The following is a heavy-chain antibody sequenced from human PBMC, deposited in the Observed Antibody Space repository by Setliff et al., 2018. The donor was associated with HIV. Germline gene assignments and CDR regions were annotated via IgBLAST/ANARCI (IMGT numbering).Heavy chain of an antibody. V-gene: IGHV3-7*05. D-gene: IGHD6-13*01. Sequence: AGGSLRLSCAASGFTFSNNWMAWVRLAPGKGLGWVANIKQDGSVKNYVDSVRGRFTISRDNAENSLFLQMTGLRPEDTAMYYCARDRWFSNNWYSDYWGQGTLVTVSS. J-gene: IGHJ4*02. CDR1: GFTFSNNW. CDR2: IKQDGSVK. CDR3: ARDRWFSNNWYSDY.